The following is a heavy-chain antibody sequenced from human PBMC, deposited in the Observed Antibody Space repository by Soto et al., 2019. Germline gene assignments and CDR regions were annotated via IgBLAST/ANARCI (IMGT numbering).Heavy chain of an antibody. J-gene: IGHJ2*01. D-gene: IGHD2-21*02. V-gene: IGHV3-30*18. CDR1: GFTFSSYG. Sequence: QVQLVESGGGVVQPGRSLRLSCAASGFTFSSYGMHWVRQAPGKGLEWVAVISDDGSNKYYAVSVKGRFTISRDNSKNTLYLQMNSLRAEDTAVYYCAKDSTVVVTAIGSWYFDLWGRGTLVTVSS. CDR3: AKDSTVVVTAIGSWYFDL. CDR2: ISDDGSNK.